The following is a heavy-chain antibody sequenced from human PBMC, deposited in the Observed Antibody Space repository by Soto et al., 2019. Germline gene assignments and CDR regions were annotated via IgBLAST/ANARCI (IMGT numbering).Heavy chain of an antibody. V-gene: IGHV4-34*01. CDR2: INQSGST. D-gene: IGHD2-2*01. CDR1: GGSFSGYY. Sequence: SETLSLTCAVYGGSFSGYYWSWIRQPPGKGLEWIGEINQSGSTNYNPSLKSRVTISVDTSKNQFSLKLSSVTAADTAVYYCARLGSDCSSTSCYSMYWFDPWGQGTLVTVSS. J-gene: IGHJ5*02. CDR3: ARLGSDCSSTSCYSMYWFDP.